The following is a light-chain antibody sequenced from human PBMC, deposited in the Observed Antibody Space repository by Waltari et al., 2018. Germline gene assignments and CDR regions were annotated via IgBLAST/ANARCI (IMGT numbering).Light chain of an antibody. CDR1: SLRNYY. CDR3: HSRDSSGDVL. Sequence: SSELTQDPGVSVALGQTVRNPCQGESLRNYYVSWFQQKPGQAPALVIYGKNNRPSEIPDRFSASSSGSTASLTIIGAQAEDEADYYCHSRDSSGDVLIGGGTKLTGL. CDR2: GKN. J-gene: IGLJ2*01. V-gene: IGLV3-19*01.